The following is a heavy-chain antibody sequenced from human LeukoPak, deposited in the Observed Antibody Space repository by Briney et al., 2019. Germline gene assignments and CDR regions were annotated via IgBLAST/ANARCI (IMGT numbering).Heavy chain of an antibody. CDR1: GYSIRSGYF. V-gene: IGHV4-38-2*02. J-gene: IGHJ4*02. D-gene: IGHD4-11*01. CDR3: VRDDYNNDGDA. CDR2: MYYGGNH. Sequence: PSETLSLTCTVSGYSIRSGYFWGWIRQPPGKGLDWVGSMYYGGNHNYNPSLKSRVTISRDTSKNQVSLELRSVTVADTAVYYCVRDDYNNDGDARGQGTLVTVSS.